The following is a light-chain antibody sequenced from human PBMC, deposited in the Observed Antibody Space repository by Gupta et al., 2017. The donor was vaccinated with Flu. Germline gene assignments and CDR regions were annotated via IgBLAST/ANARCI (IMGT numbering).Light chain of an antibody. Sequence: DVVMTQSPLSLPVTLGQPASISCRSSQSLVHRNGNTYLTWFQQRPGQAPRRLIYMGSTRDFGDPDRFSGSGQGTDFTLKSSLGEAADVGAYYGSQGTPSQTSGQGTKVEIK. CDR3: SQGTPSQT. CDR2: MGS. CDR1: QSLVHRNGNTY. V-gene: IGKV2-30*02. J-gene: IGKJ1*01.